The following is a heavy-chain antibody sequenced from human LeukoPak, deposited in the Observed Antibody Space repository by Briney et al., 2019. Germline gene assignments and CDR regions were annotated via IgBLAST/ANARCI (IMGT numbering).Heavy chain of an antibody. CDR2: MSYSGRS. CDR1: GDSINNYY. CDR3: ARGGGSSWYLTMV. V-gene: IGHV4-59*12. J-gene: IGHJ4*02. Sequence: SETLSLTCTVSGDSINNYYWSWIRQTPEKGLEWTGYMSYSGRSDYGPSLKSRVIMSIDTSKNQFSLKLSSVTAADTAVYYCARGGGSSWYLTMVWGQGTLVTVSS. D-gene: IGHD6-13*01.